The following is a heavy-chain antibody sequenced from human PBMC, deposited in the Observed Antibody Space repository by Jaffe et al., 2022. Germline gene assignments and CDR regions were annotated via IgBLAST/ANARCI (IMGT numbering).Heavy chain of an antibody. CDR2: IRYDGSNK. CDR1: GFTFSSYG. Sequence: QVQLVESGGGVVQPGGSLRLSCAASGFTFSSYGMHWVRQAPGKGLEWVAFIRYDGSNKYYADSVKGRFTISRDNSKNTLYLQMNSLRAEDTAVYYCAKGRGEYYDYIWGSYRYSWYFDYWGQGTLVTVSS. D-gene: IGHD3-16*02. V-gene: IGHV3-30*02. J-gene: IGHJ4*02. CDR3: AKGRGEYYDYIWGSYRYSWYFDY.